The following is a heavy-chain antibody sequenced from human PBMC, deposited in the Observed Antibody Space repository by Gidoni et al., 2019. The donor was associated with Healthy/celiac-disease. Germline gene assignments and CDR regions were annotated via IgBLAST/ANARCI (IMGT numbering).Heavy chain of an antibody. V-gene: IGHV3-30*18. CDR1: GFTFSSYG. D-gene: IGHD7-27*01. Sequence: QVQLVEPGGGVVQPGRSLRLSCAASGFTFSSYGMHWVRQAPGKGLEWVAVISYDGSNKYYADSVKGRFTISRDNSKNTLYLQMNSLRAEDTAVYYCAKSTGGYYYYGMDVWGQGTTVTVSS. CDR3: AKSTGGYYYYGMDV. CDR2: ISYDGSNK. J-gene: IGHJ6*02.